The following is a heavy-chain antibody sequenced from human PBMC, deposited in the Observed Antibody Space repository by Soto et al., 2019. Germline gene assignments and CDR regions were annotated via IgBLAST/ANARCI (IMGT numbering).Heavy chain of an antibody. V-gene: IGHV1-2*02. D-gene: IGHD3-10*02. J-gene: IGHJ6*02. Sequence: QVRLVQSGAEVKEPGDSVRVSCEASGYTFTAYHIHWVRQAPGPGLEWMGWINPKFGDTGYAQNFQGRVSMTSDMSISTVYMELSRLTSDDTDIYYCARNMDYYYGRGSGNGHGVWGQGTTVTV. CDR2: INPKFGDT. CDR1: GYTFTAYH. CDR3: ARNMDYYYGRGSGNGHGV.